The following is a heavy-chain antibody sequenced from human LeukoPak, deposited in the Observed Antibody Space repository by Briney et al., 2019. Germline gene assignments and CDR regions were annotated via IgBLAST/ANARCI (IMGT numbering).Heavy chain of an antibody. CDR1: GFTFSNYA. Sequence: GGSLRLSCAASGFTFSNYAMNWVRQTPGKGLEWVANIKGDGSEQNYVDSVKGRFTISRDNAKNSLYLQMSSLRGEDTAVYYCASGGGWMIESWGQGTLVTVSS. J-gene: IGHJ4*02. V-gene: IGHV3-7*01. CDR3: ASGGGWMIES. D-gene: IGHD6-19*01. CDR2: IKGDGSEQ.